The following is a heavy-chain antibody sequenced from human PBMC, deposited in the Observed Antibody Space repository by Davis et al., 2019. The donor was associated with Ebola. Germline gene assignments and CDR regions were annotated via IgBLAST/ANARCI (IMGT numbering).Heavy chain of an antibody. CDR3: AREGEFGGAFDI. J-gene: IGHJ3*02. CDR1: GFTFSSYA. CDR2: ISYDGSNK. V-gene: IGHV3-30-3*01. Sequence: PGGSLRLSCAASGFTFSSYAMHWVRQAPGKGLEWVAVISYDGSNKYYADSVKGRFTISRDNSKNTLYLQMNSLRAEDTAVYYCAREGEFGGAFDIWGQGTMVTVSS. D-gene: IGHD3-3*01.